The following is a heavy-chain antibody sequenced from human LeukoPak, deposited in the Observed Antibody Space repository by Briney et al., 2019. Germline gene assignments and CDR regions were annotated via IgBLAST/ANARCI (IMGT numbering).Heavy chain of an antibody. V-gene: IGHV3-23*01. Sequence: PGGSLRLSCAASGFTFSSYGMSWVRQAPGKGLEWVSAISGSGGSTYYADSVKGRFTISRDNSKNTLYLQMNSLRAEDTAVYYCAKADQTYDSSGYFYYWGQGTLVTVSS. CDR3: AKADQTYDSSGYFYY. CDR1: GFTFSSYG. CDR2: ISGSGGST. J-gene: IGHJ4*02. D-gene: IGHD3-22*01.